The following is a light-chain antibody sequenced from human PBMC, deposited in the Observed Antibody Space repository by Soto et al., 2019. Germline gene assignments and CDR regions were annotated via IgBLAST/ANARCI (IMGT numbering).Light chain of an antibody. V-gene: IGLV2-8*01. CDR2: EVS. Sequence: QSALTQPPSASGSPGQSVTISCTGTSSDVGGYNYVSWYQQHPGKAPKLMIYEVSKRPSGVPDRFSGSKSGNTASLTVSGLQAEDEADYYCSSYAGNNWVFGGGPKLTVL. J-gene: IGLJ3*02. CDR1: SSDVGGYNY. CDR3: SSYAGNNWV.